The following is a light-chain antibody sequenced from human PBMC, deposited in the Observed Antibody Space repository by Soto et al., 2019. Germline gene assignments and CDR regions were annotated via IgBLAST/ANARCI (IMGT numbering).Light chain of an antibody. CDR1: QDISNY. Sequence: DIQMTQSPSSLSASVGDRVTVTCQASQDISNYLNWYQQKPGQAPNLLVYNASTLETGVPSRFSGSGSGTDFTFTISSLRPEDFATYYCQHYANLVGFTFGPGTKVDIK. CDR3: QHYANLVGFT. V-gene: IGKV1-33*01. CDR2: NAS. J-gene: IGKJ3*01.